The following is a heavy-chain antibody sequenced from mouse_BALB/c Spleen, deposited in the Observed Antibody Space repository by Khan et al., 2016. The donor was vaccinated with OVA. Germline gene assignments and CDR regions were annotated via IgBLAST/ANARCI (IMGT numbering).Heavy chain of an antibody. CDR1: GYTFTTSW. CDR2: IYPSDDYT. V-gene: IGHV1-69*02. CDR3: TREVRLHYYAMDC. D-gene: IGHD2-14*01. J-gene: IGHJ4*01. Sequence: QVQLQQPGAELVRPGASVKLSCKASGYTFTTSWINWVKQRPGQGLEWIGNIYPSDDYTNYNQKFKDKATLTVDKSSSTAYMQLSSPTSEDSAVYYCTREVRLHYYAMDCWGQGTSVTVSS.